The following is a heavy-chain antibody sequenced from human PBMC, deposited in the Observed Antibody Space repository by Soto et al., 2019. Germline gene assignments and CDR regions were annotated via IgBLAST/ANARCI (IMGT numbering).Heavy chain of an antibody. V-gene: IGHV4-39*01. CDR2: IYYSGST. CDR1: GGSISSSSYY. J-gene: IGHJ4*02. D-gene: IGHD3-22*01. CDR3: ARAGAAYYDSSDRFDY. Sequence: QLQLQESGPGLVKPSETLSLTCTVSGGSISSSSYYWGWIRQPPGKGLEWIGSIYYSGSTYYNPSLKSRVTISVDTSKNQFSLKLSSVTAADTAVYYCARAGAAYYDSSDRFDYWGQGTLVTVSS.